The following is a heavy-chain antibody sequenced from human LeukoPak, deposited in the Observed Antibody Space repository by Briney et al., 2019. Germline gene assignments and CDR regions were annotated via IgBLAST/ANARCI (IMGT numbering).Heavy chain of an antibody. D-gene: IGHD1-7*01. Sequence: GGSLRLSCAASGFTFSSSAMSWVRQAPGKGLEWVAVISYDGSNKYYADSVKGRFTISRGNSKNTLYLQMNSLRAEDTAVYYCAREGTTSKQGGAYYFDYWGQGTLVTVSS. J-gene: IGHJ4*02. CDR2: ISYDGSNK. CDR3: AREGTTSKQGGAYYFDY. V-gene: IGHV3-30-3*01. CDR1: GFTFSSSA.